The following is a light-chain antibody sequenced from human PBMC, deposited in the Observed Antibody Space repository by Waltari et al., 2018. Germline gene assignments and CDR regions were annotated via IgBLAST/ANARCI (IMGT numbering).Light chain of an antibody. CDR1: QSVLYSSNNKNY. Sequence: DIVMSQSPDSLAVSLGERATINCKYRQSVLYSSNNKNYLAWYQQKPGQPPKLLIYWASTRESGVPDRFSGSGSGTDFTLTISSLQAEDVAVYYCQQYYSTPYTFGQGTKLGIK. J-gene: IGKJ2*01. CDR3: QQYYSTPYT. CDR2: WAS. V-gene: IGKV4-1*01.